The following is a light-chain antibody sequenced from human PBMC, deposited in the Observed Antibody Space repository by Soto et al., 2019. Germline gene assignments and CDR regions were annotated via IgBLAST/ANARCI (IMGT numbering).Light chain of an antibody. J-gene: IGKJ4*01. Sequence: EFVLTQSPATLSLSPGERATLSCRSSQSVSSYLAWYQQKPGQAPRLLIYDASNRATGIPARFSRSASGTDFTLTISSLEPEDFAVYYCQQRSNWPPLTFGGETKVDI. CDR2: DAS. CDR3: QQRSNWPPLT. V-gene: IGKV3-11*01. CDR1: QSVSSY.